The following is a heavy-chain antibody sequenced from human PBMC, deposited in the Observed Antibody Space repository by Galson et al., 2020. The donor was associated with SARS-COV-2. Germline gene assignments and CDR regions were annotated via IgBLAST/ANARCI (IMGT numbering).Heavy chain of an antibody. D-gene: IGHD3-10*01. CDR3: ATAPPPYYYGSGSYYNLPHNWFVP. V-gene: IGHV1-24*01. J-gene: IGHJ5*02. CDR1: GYTLTELS. CDR2: FDPEDGET. Sequence: ASVKVSCKVSGYTLTELSMHWVRQAPGKGLEWMGGFDPEDGETIYAQKFQGRVTMTEDTSTDTAYMELSSLRSEDTAVYYCATAPPPYYYGSGSYYNLPHNWFVPWGQGTLVTVSS.